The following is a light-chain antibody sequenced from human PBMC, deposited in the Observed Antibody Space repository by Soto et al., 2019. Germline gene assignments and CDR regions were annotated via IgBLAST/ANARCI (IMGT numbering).Light chain of an antibody. J-gene: IGKJ4*01. CDR2: AAS. CDR3: QQTYSSSLT. Sequence: DIQMTQSPSSLSASVGARVTITCRASQNVSNYVHWYVQKAGKAPEVLIYAASSLHSGVPSRVSGSGSGTEFTLTINSLQPEDSATYYCQQTYSSSLTFGGGTKVEI. CDR1: QNVSNY. V-gene: IGKV1-39*01.